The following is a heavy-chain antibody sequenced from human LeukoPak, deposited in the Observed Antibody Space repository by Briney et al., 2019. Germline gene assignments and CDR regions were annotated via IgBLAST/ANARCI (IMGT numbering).Heavy chain of an antibody. V-gene: IGHV4-4*07. CDR1: GGSISSYY. Sequence: ASETLSLTCTVSGGSISSYYWSWIQQPAGKGLEWIGRIYTSGSTNYNPSLKSRVTMSVDTSKNQFSLKLSSVTAADTAVYYCARGVGDSSGYHWKDWGQGTLVTVSS. CDR2: IYTSGST. CDR3: ARGVGDSSGYHWKD. D-gene: IGHD3-22*01. J-gene: IGHJ4*02.